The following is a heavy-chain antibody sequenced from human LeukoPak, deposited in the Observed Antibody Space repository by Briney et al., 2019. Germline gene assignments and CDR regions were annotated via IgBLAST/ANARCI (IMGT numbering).Heavy chain of an antibody. CDR3: ARGRGTYDY. J-gene: IGHJ4*02. D-gene: IGHD3-16*01. V-gene: IGHV4-59*01. Sequence: SETLSLTCTVSGGSISSYYWSWIRQPPGKGLEWIGYISYSGSTSYNPSLKSRVTISVDTSKNQFSLKPSSVTAADTAVYYCARGRGTYDYWGQGTLVTVSS. CDR2: ISYSGST. CDR1: GGSISSYY.